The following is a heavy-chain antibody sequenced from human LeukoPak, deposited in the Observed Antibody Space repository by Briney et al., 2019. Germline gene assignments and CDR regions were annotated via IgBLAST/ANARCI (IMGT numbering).Heavy chain of an antibody. V-gene: IGHV1-69*04. CDR1: GGTISSYA. Sequence: ASVKVSCKASGGTISSYAISWVRQAPGQGLEWMGRIIPILGIANYAQKFQGRVTITADKSTSTAYMELSSLRSEDTAVYYCARELLTMVRGVVFDYWGQGTLVTVSS. CDR3: ARELLTMVRGVVFDY. J-gene: IGHJ4*02. D-gene: IGHD3-10*01. CDR2: IIPILGIA.